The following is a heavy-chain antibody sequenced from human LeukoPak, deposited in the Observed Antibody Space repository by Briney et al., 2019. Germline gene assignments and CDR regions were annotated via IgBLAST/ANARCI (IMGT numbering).Heavy chain of an antibody. V-gene: IGHV3-21*01. CDR2: ISSSSSYI. CDR3: ARDFTCGGDCYSYYFDY. D-gene: IGHD2-21*02. CDR1: GFTFSSYS. Sequence: GGSLRLSCAASGFTFSSYSMNWVRQAPGKGLEWVSSISSSSSYIYYADSVKGRFTISRDNAKNPLYLQMNSLRAEDTAVYYCARDFTCGGDCYSYYFDYWGQGTLVTVSS. J-gene: IGHJ4*02.